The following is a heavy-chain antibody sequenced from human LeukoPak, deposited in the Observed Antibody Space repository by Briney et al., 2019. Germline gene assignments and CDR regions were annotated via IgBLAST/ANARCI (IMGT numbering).Heavy chain of an antibody. V-gene: IGHV1-69*05. Sequence: SVKVSCKASGGTFSSYAISWVRQAPGQGLEWMGGIIPIFGTANYAQKFQGRVTITTDESTSTAYMELSSLRSEDTAVYYCASTHPGVYYYYMDVWGKGTTVTVS. CDR1: GGTFSSYA. D-gene: IGHD3-10*01. CDR3: ASTHPGVYYYYMDV. J-gene: IGHJ6*03. CDR2: IIPIFGTA.